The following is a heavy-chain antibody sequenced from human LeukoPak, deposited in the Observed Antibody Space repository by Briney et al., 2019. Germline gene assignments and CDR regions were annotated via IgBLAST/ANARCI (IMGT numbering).Heavy chain of an antibody. CDR1: GFIFNNYY. Sequence: GESLRVSCAASGFIFNNYYMNWVRQAPGKGLEWVSSISSSSNHIYYADSLKGRFTISRDNAKNSLYLQMNSLRAEDTAVYYCARVSYADGGYFDYWGQGTLVTVSS. CDR3: ARVSYADGGYFDY. V-gene: IGHV3-21*01. J-gene: IGHJ4*02. CDR2: ISSSSNHI. D-gene: IGHD3-16*01.